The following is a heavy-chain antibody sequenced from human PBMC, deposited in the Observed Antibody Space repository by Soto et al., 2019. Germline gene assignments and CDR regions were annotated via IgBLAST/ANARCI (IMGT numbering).Heavy chain of an antibody. CDR3: AREGGYCSGGSCPNDY. D-gene: IGHD2-15*01. Sequence: PSETLSLTCAVYGGSFSGYYWSWVRQPPGKGLEWIGEINHSGTTNYNPSLKSRVTTSVDTSKNQFSLKLSSVTAADTAVYYCAREGGYCSGGSCPNDYWGQGMLVTVSS. J-gene: IGHJ4*02. V-gene: IGHV4-34*01. CDR2: INHSGTT. CDR1: GGSFSGYY.